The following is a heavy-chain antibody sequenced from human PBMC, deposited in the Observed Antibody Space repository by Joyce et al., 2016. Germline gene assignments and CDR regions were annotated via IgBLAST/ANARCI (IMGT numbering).Heavy chain of an antibody. CDR3: AREAVYKTYYYGMDV. CDR1: GGSINNNNYY. CDR2: IHGSGST. J-gene: IGHJ6*02. Sequence: QVQLQESGPGLVKPSQTLSLICTVSGGSINNNNYYWSWIRQPAGKGLEWIGRIHGSGSTTYTPSLKSRVTISIDTPKKQISLKVTSVTAADTAVYYCAREAVYKTYYYGMDVWGQGITVTVSS. D-gene: IGHD1-14*01. V-gene: IGHV4-61*02.